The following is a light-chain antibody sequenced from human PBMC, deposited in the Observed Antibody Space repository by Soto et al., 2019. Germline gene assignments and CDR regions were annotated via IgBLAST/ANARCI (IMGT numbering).Light chain of an antibody. CDR1: QGISSW. CDR2: GAS. Sequence: DIQMTQSQSSVSASVGDRVTITCRASQGISSWLAWYQQKPGKAPKLLMYGASSLQSGVPSRFSGSGSGTDFTLTISSLQPEDFATYYCLQDHNHPWTFGQGTKVDI. V-gene: IGKV1-12*01. CDR3: LQDHNHPWT. J-gene: IGKJ1*01.